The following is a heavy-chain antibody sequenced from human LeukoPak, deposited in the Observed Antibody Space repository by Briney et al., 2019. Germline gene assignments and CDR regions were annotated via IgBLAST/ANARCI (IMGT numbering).Heavy chain of an antibody. Sequence: ASVKVSCKVSGYTLTKLSMHWVRQAPGKGLEWMGGFDPEDGETIYAQKFQGRVTMTEDTSTDTAYMELSSLRSEDTAVYYCAIQLSTLKYYYYYGMDVWGQGTTVTVSS. J-gene: IGHJ6*02. V-gene: IGHV1-24*01. D-gene: IGHD5-18*01. CDR3: AIQLSTLKYYYYYGMDV. CDR2: FDPEDGET. CDR1: GYTLTKLS.